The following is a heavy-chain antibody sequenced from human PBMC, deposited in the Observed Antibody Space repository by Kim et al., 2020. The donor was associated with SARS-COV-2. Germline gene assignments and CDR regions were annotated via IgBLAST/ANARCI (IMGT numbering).Heavy chain of an antibody. V-gene: IGHV3-33*05. CDR3: ARDKVYYYDSAYAFDI. CDR1: GFTFSSYG. CDR2: ISYDGSNK. J-gene: IGHJ3*02. D-gene: IGHD3-22*01. Sequence: GGSLRLSCAASGFTFSSYGMHWVRQAPGKGLEWVAVISYDGSNKYYADSVKGRFTISRDNSKNTLYLQMNSLRAEDTAVYYCARDKVYYYDSAYAFDIWGQGKMATVSS.